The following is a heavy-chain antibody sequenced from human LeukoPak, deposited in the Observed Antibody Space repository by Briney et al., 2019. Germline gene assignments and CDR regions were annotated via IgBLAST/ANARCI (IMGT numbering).Heavy chain of an antibody. CDR3: ARDIRGYDFHYYYYYYMDV. V-gene: IGHV3-7*01. CDR1: GFTFSSYW. Sequence: GGSLRLSCAASGFTFSSYWMSWVRQAPGKGLEWVANIKQDGSEKYYVDSVKGRFTISRDNAKNSLYLQMNSLRAEDTAVYYCARDIRGYDFHYYYYYYMDVWGKGNTVTVSS. J-gene: IGHJ6*03. D-gene: IGHD5-12*01. CDR2: IKQDGSEK.